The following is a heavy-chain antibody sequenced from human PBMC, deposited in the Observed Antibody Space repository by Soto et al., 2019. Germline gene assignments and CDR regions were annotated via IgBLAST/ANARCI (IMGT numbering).Heavy chain of an antibody. CDR2: IYYSGST. CDR3: ARDKDPRGPYYGMDV. J-gene: IGHJ6*02. D-gene: IGHD2-15*01. V-gene: IGHV4-59*01. Sequence: PSETLSLTCTVSGGSISSYYWSWIRQPPGKGLEWIGYIYYSGSTNYNPSLKSRVTISVDTSKNQFSLKLSSVTAADTAVYYCARDKDPRGPYYGMDVWGQGTTVIVSS. CDR1: GGSISSYY.